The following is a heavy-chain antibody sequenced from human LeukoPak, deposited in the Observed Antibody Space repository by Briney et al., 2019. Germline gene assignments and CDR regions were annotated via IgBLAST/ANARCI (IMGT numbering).Heavy chain of an antibody. CDR2: INANTGNP. CDR3: ARAPGIAEPDGYFMDV. CDR1: GYTFTSYG. Sequence: GASVKVSCKASGYTFTSYGISWVRQAPGQGLEWMGWINANTGNPTYAQGFTGRFLFSLDTSVTTAYLEISSLQAEDTAVYYCARAPGIAEPDGYFMDVWAKGPRSPSP. V-gene: IGHV7-4-1*02. J-gene: IGHJ6*03. D-gene: IGHD6-13*01.